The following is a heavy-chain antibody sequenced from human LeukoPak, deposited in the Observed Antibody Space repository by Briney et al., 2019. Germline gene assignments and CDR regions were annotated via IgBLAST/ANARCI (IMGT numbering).Heavy chain of an antibody. CDR1: GGSISSYY. CDR2: IYYSGST. J-gene: IGHJ4*02. Sequence: PSETLSLTCTVSGGSISSYYWSWIRQPPGKGLEWIGYIYYSGSTNYNPSLKSRVTISVDTSKNQFSLKLSSVTAADTAVYYCAAWGYSSGWYRYWGQGTLVTVSS. V-gene: IGHV4-59*01. D-gene: IGHD6-19*01. CDR3: AAWGYSSGWYRY.